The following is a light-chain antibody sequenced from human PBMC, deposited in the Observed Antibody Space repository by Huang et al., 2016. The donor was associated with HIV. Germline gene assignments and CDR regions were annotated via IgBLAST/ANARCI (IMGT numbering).Light chain of an antibody. J-gene: IGKJ2*01. CDR3: QQYENWPPEYT. CDR2: GAS. V-gene: IGKV3-15*01. Sequence: EIVLMQSPAILSVSPGERATLSCRASQNVRSSFAWYQQRPGQPPRLLISGASTRATGSPARCSGSGSGTEFTLTISSLQSEDFAVYYCQQYENWPPEYTFGQGTKLEL. CDR1: QNVRSS.